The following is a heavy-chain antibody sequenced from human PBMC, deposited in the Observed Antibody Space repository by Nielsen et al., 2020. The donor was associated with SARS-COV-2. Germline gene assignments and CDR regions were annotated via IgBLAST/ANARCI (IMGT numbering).Heavy chain of an antibody. CDR1: GYSFTSYA. Sequence: ASVKVSCKASGYSFTSYAMHWVWQAPGQRLEWMGWINVGNGNTKYSQKFQGRVTFTRDTSASTDYMELSSLRFEDTAVYYCARERSREYGIDVWGQGTTVTVSS. CDR2: INVGNGNT. V-gene: IGHV1-3*01. D-gene: IGHD1-26*01. J-gene: IGHJ6*02. CDR3: ARERSREYGIDV.